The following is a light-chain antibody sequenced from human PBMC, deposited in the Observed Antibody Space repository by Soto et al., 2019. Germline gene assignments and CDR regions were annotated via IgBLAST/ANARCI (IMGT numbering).Light chain of an antibody. CDR2: GNN. V-gene: IGLV1-40*01. Sequence: QSVLTQPPSVSGAPGQRVTISCTGSSSNIGAAYDVHWYQHLPGTAPKLLIYGNNNRPSGVPDRFSGSKSGTSASLAITGLQAEDEADYYCQSYDSILSVVFGGGTKLTVL. J-gene: IGLJ2*01. CDR3: QSYDSILSVV. CDR1: SSNIGAAYD.